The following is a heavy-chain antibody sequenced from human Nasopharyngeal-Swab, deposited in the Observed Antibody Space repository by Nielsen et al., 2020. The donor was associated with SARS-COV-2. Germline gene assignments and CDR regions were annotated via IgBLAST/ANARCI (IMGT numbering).Heavy chain of an antibody. CDR1: GFTFSSYG. J-gene: IGHJ4*02. D-gene: IGHD3-3*01. CDR2: ISYDGSNK. V-gene: IGHV3-30*18. CDR3: AKGSGSGYYWYFDY. Sequence: GESLKISCAASGFTFSSYGMHWVRQAPGKGLEWVAVISYDGSNKYYADSVKGRFTISRDNSKNTLYLQMNSLRAEDTAVYYCAKGSGSGYYWYFDYWGQGTLVTVSS.